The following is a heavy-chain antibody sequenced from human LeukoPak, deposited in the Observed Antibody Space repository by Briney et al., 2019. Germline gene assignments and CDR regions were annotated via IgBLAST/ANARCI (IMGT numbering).Heavy chain of an antibody. CDR2: IYYDGSNQ. CDR3: ATDRNSGKYYDY. J-gene: IGHJ4*02. Sequence: GGSLRLSCEVSGLRFRNYGMHWVRQAPGKGLEWVAVIYYDGSNQYYVDSVKGRFTVSRDNAKNTLYLQMDSLRAEDTAVYYCATDRNSGKYYDYWGQGTLVTVSS. D-gene: IGHD1-26*01. V-gene: IGHV3-33*01. CDR1: GLRFRNYG.